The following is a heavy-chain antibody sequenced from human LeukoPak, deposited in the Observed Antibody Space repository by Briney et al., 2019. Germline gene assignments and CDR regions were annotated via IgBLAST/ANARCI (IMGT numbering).Heavy chain of an antibody. Sequence: GGSLRLSCAASGFTFRSYAMSWVRQAPGKGLEWVSVISDSGGSTSYADSVKGRFTISRDNSKNTLYLQMNSLRAEDTAVYYCAKDRYYSGNSCSRRPHFDYWGQGTLVTVSS. CDR2: ISDSGGST. V-gene: IGHV3-23*01. D-gene: IGHD2-2*01. CDR1: GFTFRSYA. CDR3: AKDRYYSGNSCSRRPHFDY. J-gene: IGHJ4*02.